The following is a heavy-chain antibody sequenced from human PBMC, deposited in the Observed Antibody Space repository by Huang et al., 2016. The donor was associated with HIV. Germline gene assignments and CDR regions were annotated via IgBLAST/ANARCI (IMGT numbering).Heavy chain of an antibody. CDR2: VYESGTT. Sequence: QVRLQESGPGLVKPSETLSLSCTVSGDSVSSHYWGWIRHPPGKVLGWIGTVYESGTTKTNPRLKSRITISVDTSKNGFSLNITSVSAADTAMYFCVRDQGRLAVGGIDNWFDPWGQGALVTVSS. J-gene: IGHJ5*02. D-gene: IGHD6-19*01. CDR1: GDSVSSHY. CDR3: VRDQGRLAVGGIDNWFDP. V-gene: IGHV4-59*02.